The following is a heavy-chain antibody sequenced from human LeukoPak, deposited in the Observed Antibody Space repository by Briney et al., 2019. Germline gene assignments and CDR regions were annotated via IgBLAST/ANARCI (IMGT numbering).Heavy chain of an antibody. CDR2: IKQDGSEK. CDR1: GFTFSSYG. Sequence: GGSLRLSCAASGFTFSSYGMHWVRQAPGKGLEWVANIKQDGSEKYYVDSVKGRFTISRDNAKNSLYLQMNSLRAEDTAVYYCARAPHYYDSSGYYAYWGQGTLVTVSS. J-gene: IGHJ4*02. CDR3: ARAPHYYDSSGYYAY. D-gene: IGHD3-22*01. V-gene: IGHV3-7*01.